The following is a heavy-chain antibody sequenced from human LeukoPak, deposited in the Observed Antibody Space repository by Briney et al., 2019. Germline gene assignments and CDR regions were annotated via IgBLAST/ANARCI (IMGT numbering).Heavy chain of an antibody. CDR2: IYYSGST. CDR1: GGSISSYY. J-gene: IGHJ3*02. D-gene: IGHD3-22*01. V-gene: IGHV4-59*01. Sequence: SETLSLTCTVSGGSISSYYWSWIRQPPGKGLEWIGYIYYSGSTNYNPSLKSRVTISVDTSKNQFSLKLSSVTAADTAVYYCARLNDRADAFDIWGQGTMVTVSS. CDR3: ARLNDRADAFDI.